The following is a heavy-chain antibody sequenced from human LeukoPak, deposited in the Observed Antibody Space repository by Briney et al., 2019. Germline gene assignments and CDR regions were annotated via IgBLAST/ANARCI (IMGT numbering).Heavy chain of an antibody. V-gene: IGHV1-69*04. D-gene: IGHD5-12*01. CDR1: GGTFSSYA. Sequence: GASVTVSCKASGGTFSSYAISWVRQAPGQGLEWMGRIIPILGIANYAQKFQGRVTITADKSTSTAYMELSSLRSEDTAVYYCARDPTLQWLRMDVWGQGTTVTVSS. J-gene: IGHJ6*02. CDR2: IIPILGIA. CDR3: ARDPTLQWLRMDV.